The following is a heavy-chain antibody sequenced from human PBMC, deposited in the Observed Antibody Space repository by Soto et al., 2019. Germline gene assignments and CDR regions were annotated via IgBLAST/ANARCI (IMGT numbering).Heavy chain of an antibody. CDR1: GDSVSSSSAA. D-gene: IGHD3-16*01. V-gene: IGHV6-1*01. J-gene: IGHJ6*02. CDR3: AGVVWFRGMDV. Sequence: SQTLSLPCDISGDSVSSSSAAWNWISQSPSRGLEWLGRTYYRSKWIHEYTVSMESRITINPDTSKNQFSLHIYSVTPEDTAVYYCAGVVWFRGMDVWGQGTPVTVSS. CDR2: TYYRSKWIH.